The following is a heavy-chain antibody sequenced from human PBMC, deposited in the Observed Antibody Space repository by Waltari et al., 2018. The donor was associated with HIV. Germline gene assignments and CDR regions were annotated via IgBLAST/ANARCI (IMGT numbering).Heavy chain of an antibody. CDR1: GISLGGSP. CDR2: MRIRVHNYET. J-gene: IGHJ4*02. CDR3: TTSGTFPEKKEYVDY. D-gene: IGHD1-26*01. Sequence: EVQLVESGGGLVQPGGSLNLSCVASGISLGGSPCHWVLQPPGKGLEWVVRMRIRVHNYETEYGASMRGRFIISRDDSKNTAYLQMNSLKTDDTAVYYCTTSGTFPEKKEYVDYWGQGTLVTVSS. V-gene: IGHV3-73*01.